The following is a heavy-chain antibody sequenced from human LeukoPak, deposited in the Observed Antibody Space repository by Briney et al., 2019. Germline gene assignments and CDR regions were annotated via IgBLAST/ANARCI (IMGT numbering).Heavy chain of an antibody. V-gene: IGHV1-18*01. D-gene: IGHD3-9*01. J-gene: IGHJ4*02. CDR3: ASHPRRLAYFDY. Sequence: ASVKVSCKASGYTFTSYGISWVRQAPGQGLEWMGWISAYNGNTNYAQKLQGRVTMTTDTSTSTAYMELSSLRSEDTAVYYCASHPRRLAYFDYWGQGTLVTVSS. CDR1: GYTFTSYG. CDR2: ISAYNGNT.